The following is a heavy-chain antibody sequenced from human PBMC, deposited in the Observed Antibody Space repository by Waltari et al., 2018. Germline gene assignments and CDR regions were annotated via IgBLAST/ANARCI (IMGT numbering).Heavy chain of an antibody. Sequence: QLRLQESGPGVVRPSETLSLTCTVSGDSVNNTSYYWGWLRQAPKKGLEWIGSVDHGGISYHNPSRKSRVTISVDTSRNQFSLRLTSVTAADTAIYYCARGGPSLFWGQGTLVTVSS. J-gene: IGHJ4*02. D-gene: IGHD3-16*01. CDR2: VDHGGIS. CDR1: GDSVNNTSYY. V-gene: IGHV4-39*07. CDR3: ARGGPSLF.